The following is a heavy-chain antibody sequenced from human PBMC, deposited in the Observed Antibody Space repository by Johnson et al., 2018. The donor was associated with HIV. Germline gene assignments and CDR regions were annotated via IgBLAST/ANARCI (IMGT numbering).Heavy chain of an antibody. V-gene: IGHV3-30*01. Sequence: QVLLVESGGNVVQPGRSQRLSCAASGFTFSDYSMHWVRQAPGKGLEWVAIISNDGSNTYFADSVKGRFTISRDNFKNTVYLQMNSLRTVDTALYYCASKDSTYYYADFNIWGQGTMVTVSS. CDR2: ISNDGSNT. CDR1: GFTFSDYS. D-gene: IGHD3-22*01. CDR3: ASKDSTYYYADFNI. J-gene: IGHJ3*02.